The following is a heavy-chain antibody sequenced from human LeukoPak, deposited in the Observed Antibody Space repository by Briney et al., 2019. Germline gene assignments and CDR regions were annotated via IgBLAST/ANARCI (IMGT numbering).Heavy chain of an antibody. J-gene: IGHJ2*01. CDR1: GGTFSIYA. V-gene: IGHV1-69*13. Sequence: ASVNAPFKASGGTFSIYAISWVRQAPGQGLEWMGGIIPIFGTANYAQKFQGRVTITADESTSTAYMELSSLRSEDTAVYYCARGFPYGIAVAGSGWYFDLWGRGTLVTVSS. CDR2: IIPIFGTA. D-gene: IGHD6-19*01. CDR3: ARGFPYGIAVAGSGWYFDL.